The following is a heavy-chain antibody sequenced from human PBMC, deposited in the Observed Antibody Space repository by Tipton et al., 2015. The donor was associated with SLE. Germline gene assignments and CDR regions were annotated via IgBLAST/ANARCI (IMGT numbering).Heavy chain of an antibody. Sequence: TLSLTCAVSGGSMSSGDYSWSWIRQPPGKGLEWIGNINHSGSTNYNPSLKSRVTISVDTSKNQFSLKLSSVTAADTAVYYCARGLAYDYVWGSYRQYYFDYWGQGTLVTVSS. CDR1: GGSMSSGDYS. CDR3: ARGLAYDYVWGSYRQYYFDY. J-gene: IGHJ4*02. D-gene: IGHD3-16*02. CDR2: INHSGST. V-gene: IGHV4-30-2*01.